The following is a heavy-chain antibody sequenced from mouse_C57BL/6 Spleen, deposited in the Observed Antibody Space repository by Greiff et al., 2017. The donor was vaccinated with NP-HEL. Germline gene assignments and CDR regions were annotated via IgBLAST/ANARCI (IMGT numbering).Heavy chain of an antibody. V-gene: IGHV1-82*01. CDR3: ARLGSNYDYFDY. CDR1: GYAFSSSW. CDR2: IYPGDGDT. J-gene: IGHJ2*01. D-gene: IGHD2-5*01. Sequence: VKLQESGPELVKPGASVKISCKASGYAFSSSWMNWVKQRPGKGLEWIGRIYPGDGDTNYNGKFKGKATLTADKSSSTAYMQLSSLTSEDSAVYFCARLGSNYDYFDYWGQGTTLTVSS.